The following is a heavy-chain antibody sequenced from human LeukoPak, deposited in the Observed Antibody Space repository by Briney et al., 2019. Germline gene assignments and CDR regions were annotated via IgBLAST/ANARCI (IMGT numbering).Heavy chain of an antibody. J-gene: IGHJ5*01. Sequence: GESLRLSCVASGFIVSNNYMSWVRQAPGKGLVWVSRIKGDGSSTTYADSVKGRFTISRDNAKNTLHLQMDSLRAEDTAVYYCARSDWLDSWGQGTLVIVSS. CDR2: IKGDGSST. V-gene: IGHV3-74*03. CDR1: GFIVSNNY. CDR3: ARSDWLDS.